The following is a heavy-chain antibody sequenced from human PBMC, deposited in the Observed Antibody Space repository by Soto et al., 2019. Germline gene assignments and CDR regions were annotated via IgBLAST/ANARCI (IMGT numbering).Heavy chain of an antibody. V-gene: IGHV2-5*02. CDR3: AHRRHYDILTGYPYYFDY. J-gene: IGHJ4*02. CDR1: GFSLSTSGVG. D-gene: IGHD3-9*01. Sequence: QITLKESGPTLVKPTQTLTLTCTFSGFSLSTSGVGVGWIRQPPGKALEWLALIYWDDDKRYSPALKSRLTNPKDTYKNQVVLTMTNMDTVETATYYCAHRRHYDILTGYPYYFDYWGQGTLVTVSS. CDR2: IYWDDDK.